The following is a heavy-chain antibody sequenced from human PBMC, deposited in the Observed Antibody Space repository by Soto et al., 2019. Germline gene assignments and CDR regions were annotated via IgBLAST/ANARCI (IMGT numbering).Heavy chain of an antibody. Sequence: GGSLRLSCAASGFTFSSYGMHWVRQAPGKGLEWVSVISYDGSNKYYADSMKGRFTISRDNSRNTLYLQMNSLRAEDTAVYYCVKQDHDYGDPGPFDYWGQGTLVTVSS. V-gene: IGHV3-30*18. CDR3: VKQDHDYGDPGPFDY. CDR1: GFTFSSYG. J-gene: IGHJ4*02. CDR2: ISYDGSNK. D-gene: IGHD4-17*01.